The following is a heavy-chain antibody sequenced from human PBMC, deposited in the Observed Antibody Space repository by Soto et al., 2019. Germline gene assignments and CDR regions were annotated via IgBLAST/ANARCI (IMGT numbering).Heavy chain of an antibody. CDR2: ISYDGSNK. V-gene: IGHV3-30-3*01. CDR1: GFTFSSYA. CDR3: ARDYPAAAGSLDY. Sequence: PGGSLRLSCAASGFTFSSYAMHWVRQAPGKGLEWVAVISYDGSNKYYADSVKGRFTISRDNSKNTLYLQMNSLRAEDTAVYYCARDYPAAAGSLDYWGQGTLVTVSS. D-gene: IGHD6-13*01. J-gene: IGHJ4*02.